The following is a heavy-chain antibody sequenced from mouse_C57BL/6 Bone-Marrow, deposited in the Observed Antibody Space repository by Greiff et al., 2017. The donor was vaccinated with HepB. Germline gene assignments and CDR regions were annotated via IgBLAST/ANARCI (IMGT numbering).Heavy chain of an antibody. J-gene: IGHJ3*01. CDR1: GYTFTSYW. V-gene: IGHV1-50*01. Sequence: QVQLQQPGAELVKPGASVKLSCKASGYTFTSYWMQWVKQRPGQGLEWIGEIDPSDSYTNYNQKFKGKATLTVDTSSSTAYMQLSSLTSEDSAVYDCARESYYYGSSYVPFAYWGQGTLVTVSA. D-gene: IGHD1-1*01. CDR2: IDPSDSYT. CDR3: ARESYYYGSSYVPFAY.